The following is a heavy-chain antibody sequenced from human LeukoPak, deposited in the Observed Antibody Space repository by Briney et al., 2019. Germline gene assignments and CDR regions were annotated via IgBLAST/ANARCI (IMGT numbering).Heavy chain of an antibody. CDR3: AESTRIGGAFDI. D-gene: IGHD3-10*02. V-gene: IGHV3-66*01. Sequence: GGSLRLSCAASGFTFSSYGMHWVRQAPGKGLEWVSVIYSGGSTYYADSVKGRFTIFRDNSKNTLYLQMNSLRAEDTAVYYCAESTRIGGAFDIWGQGTMVTVSS. CDR2: IYSGGST. CDR1: GFTFSSYG. J-gene: IGHJ3*02.